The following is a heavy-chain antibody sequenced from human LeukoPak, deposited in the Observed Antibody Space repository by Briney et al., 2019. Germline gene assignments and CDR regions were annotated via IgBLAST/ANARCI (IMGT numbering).Heavy chain of an antibody. CDR1: GFTFTGYN. Sequence: GGSLRLSCAASGFTFTGYNMNWVRQAPGKGLEWVSYISSSSSTIYYADSVKGRFTISRDNAKNSLYLQMNSLRAEDTAVYYCARSPPFLLWFGELSSPTTFDYWGQGTLVTVSS. V-gene: IGHV3-48*04. CDR3: ARSPPFLLWFGELSSPTTFDY. CDR2: ISSSSSTI. D-gene: IGHD3-10*01. J-gene: IGHJ4*02.